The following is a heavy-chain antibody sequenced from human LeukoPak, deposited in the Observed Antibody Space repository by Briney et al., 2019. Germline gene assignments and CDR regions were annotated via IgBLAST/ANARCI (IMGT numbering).Heavy chain of an antibody. D-gene: IGHD5-12*01. CDR3: ARQGTIVAGTLGTTFDY. J-gene: IGHJ4*02. V-gene: IGHV5-51*01. CDR2: ICPGDSDT. CDR1: GYSFTNYW. Sequence: GESLKISCKASGYSFTNYWIGWVRQMPGKGLEWMGIICPGDSDTKYSPSFQGQVTISADKSINTAYLQWSSLRASDTAMYYCARQGTIVAGTLGTTFDYWGQGTLLTVSS.